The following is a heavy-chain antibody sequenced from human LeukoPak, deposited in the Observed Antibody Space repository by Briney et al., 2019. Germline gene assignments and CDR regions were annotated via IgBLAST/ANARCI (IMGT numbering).Heavy chain of an antibody. V-gene: IGHV4-4*02. CDR3: ARAGQGYCTSTSCYLSLDF. CDR2: IYHSGST. CDR1: GGSISSSNW. D-gene: IGHD2-2*01. Sequence: TSGTLSLTCAVSGGSISSSNWWSWVRQPPGKGLEWIGQIYHSGSTNYNPSLKSRVAMSIGKSKNQFSLNVNSVTAADTAVYYCARAGQGYCTSTSCYLSLDFWGQGTLVTVSS. J-gene: IGHJ4*02.